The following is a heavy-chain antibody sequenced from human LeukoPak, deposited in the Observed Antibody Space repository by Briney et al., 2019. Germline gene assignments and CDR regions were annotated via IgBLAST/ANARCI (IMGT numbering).Heavy chain of an antibody. J-gene: IGHJ5*02. V-gene: IGHV4-30-4*01. CDR1: GGSISSGDYY. CDR2: IYYSGST. Sequence: PSETLSLTCTVSGGSISSGDYYWSWIRQPPGKGLEWIGYIYYSGSTYYNPSLKSRVTISVDTSKNQFSLKLSFVTAADTAVYYCARAYYDFWSGYYPGFRWFDPWGQGTLVTVSS. D-gene: IGHD3-3*01. CDR3: ARAYYDFWSGYYPGFRWFDP.